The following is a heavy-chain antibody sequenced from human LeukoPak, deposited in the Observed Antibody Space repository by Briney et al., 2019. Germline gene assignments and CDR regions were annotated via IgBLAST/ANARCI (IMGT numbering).Heavy chain of an antibody. J-gene: IGHJ4*02. D-gene: IGHD3-16*02. CDR3: AKSLYGGCDY. Sequence: PGGSLRLSCAASGFMFSSNWMSWVRQAPGKGLEWVSGVNGNGGSTSYADSVKGRFTIFRDNSKNTVYLQMNSLRVEDTAVYYCAKSLYGGCDYWGQGTVVTVSS. CDR2: VNGNGGST. V-gene: IGHV3-23*01. CDR1: GFMFSSNW.